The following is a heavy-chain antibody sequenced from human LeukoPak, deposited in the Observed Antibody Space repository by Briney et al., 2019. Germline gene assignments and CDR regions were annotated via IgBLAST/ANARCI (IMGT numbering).Heavy chain of an antibody. V-gene: IGHV1-18*01. Sequence: ASVKVSCKASRYTFTSYGISWVRQAPGQGLECMGWITAYKGNTNYVHKLQGGVTLSPETSTSAASTELRRLRSDDKDADYRARDQGSGDTAMEFDCCVQGTLVAVSS. J-gene: IGHJ4*02. CDR2: ITAYKGNT. CDR1: RYTFTSYG. D-gene: IGHD5-18*01. CDR3: ARDQGSGDTAMEFDC.